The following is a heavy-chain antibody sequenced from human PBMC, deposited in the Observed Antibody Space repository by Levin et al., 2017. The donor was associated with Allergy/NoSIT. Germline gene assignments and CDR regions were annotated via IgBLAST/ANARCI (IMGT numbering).Heavy chain of an antibody. CDR1: GFTFSSYA. CDR2: ISGSGGST. Sequence: GGSLRLSCAASGFTFSSYAMSWVRQAPGKGLEWVSAISGSGGSTYYADSVKGRFTISRDNSKNTLYLQMNRLRAEDTAVYYCAKGPPPPYSSSWYWVDYWGQGTLVTVSS. J-gene: IGHJ4*02. D-gene: IGHD6-13*01. CDR3: AKGPPPPYSSSWYWVDY. V-gene: IGHV3-23*01.